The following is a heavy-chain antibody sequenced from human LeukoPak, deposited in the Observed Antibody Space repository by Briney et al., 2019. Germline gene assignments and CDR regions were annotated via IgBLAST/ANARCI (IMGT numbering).Heavy chain of an antibody. CDR2: IYYSGST. J-gene: IGHJ4*02. Sequence: TLSLTCTVSGGSISSGGYYWSWIRQHPGKGLEWIGYIYYSGSTYYNPSLKSRVTISVDTSKNQFSLKLSSVTAADTAVYYCARDRDYYDSSGYYSGRSFDYWGQGTLVTVSS. CDR1: GGSISSGGYY. CDR3: ARDRDYYDSSGYYSGRSFDY. V-gene: IGHV4-31*03. D-gene: IGHD3-22*01.